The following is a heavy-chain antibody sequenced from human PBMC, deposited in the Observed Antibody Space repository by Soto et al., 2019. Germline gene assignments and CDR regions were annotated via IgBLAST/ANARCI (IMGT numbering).Heavy chain of an antibody. J-gene: IGHJ4*02. CDR2: ISYDGSNK. CDR1: GFTFSSYG. D-gene: IGHD2-2*01. CDR3: AKDPRRYCSSTSCYVPLDY. V-gene: IGHV3-30*18. Sequence: QVQLVESGGGVVQPGRSLRLSCAASGFTFSSYGMHWVRQAPGKGLEWVAVISYDGSNKYYADSVKGRFTISRDNSKNTLYLQMYRVRAEATAVYYCAKDPRRYCSSTSCYVPLDYWGQGPLVTVSS.